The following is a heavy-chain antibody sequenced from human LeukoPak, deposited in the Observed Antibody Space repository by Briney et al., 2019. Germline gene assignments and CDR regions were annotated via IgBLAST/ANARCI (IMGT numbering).Heavy chain of an antibody. CDR1: GFTFSSDC. CDR3: ARDHYSNCNWVDP. CDR2: SSSIRNYT. Sequence: GRCLTPSSAASGFTFSSDCVKWVSHAPGGGMEWDSYSSSIRNYTYYADSVKSRFTISRHNAKNSLYLQMSGLRAEDTAVYYCARDHYSNCNWVDPCGPGTLVTVSS. D-gene: IGHD4-11*01. J-gene: IGHJ5*02. V-gene: IGHV3-21*05.